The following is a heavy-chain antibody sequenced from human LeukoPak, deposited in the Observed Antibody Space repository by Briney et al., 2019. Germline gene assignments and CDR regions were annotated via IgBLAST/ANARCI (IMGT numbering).Heavy chain of an antibody. J-gene: IGHJ4*02. CDR1: GFTFSNYA. CDR2: IDGPTFRT. CDR3: TTWVGAHFDF. D-gene: IGHD1-26*01. V-gene: IGHV3-23*01. Sequence: GGSLRLSCAGSGFTFSNYAMHWVRQAPGKGLGWVSTIDGPTFRTHYADSVMGRFTISRDNAKNTLYLQMNSLRAEDTAVYFCTTWVGAHFDFWGQGTLVTVSS.